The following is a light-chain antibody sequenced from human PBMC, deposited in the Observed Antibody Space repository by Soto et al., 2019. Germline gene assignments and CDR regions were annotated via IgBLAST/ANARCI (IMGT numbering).Light chain of an antibody. V-gene: IGKV3D-20*02. CDR2: GAS. J-gene: IGKJ5*01. Sequence: ESVLTQSPGTLSLSPGERATLYCRASQSVSTNYLAWYQQKPGQAPRLLIYGASTRATGIPDRFSGSGSGTDFTLTISRLEPEDSAVYYCQQRSNWPPITFGQGTRLEI. CDR3: QQRSNWPPIT. CDR1: QSVSTNY.